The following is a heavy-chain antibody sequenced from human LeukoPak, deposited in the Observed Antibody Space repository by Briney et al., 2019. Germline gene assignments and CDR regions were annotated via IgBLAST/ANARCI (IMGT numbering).Heavy chain of an antibody. Sequence: GGSLRLSCAASGFTFSDYYMTWIRQAPGKGLEWVSFISSSGDSLYYADSVRGRFTISRDNAKNSLYLQMYSLRAEDTAVYYCAREVVIVPDYIYYGLDVWGQGTTVTVSS. D-gene: IGHD2/OR15-2a*01. CDR1: GFTFSDYY. CDR2: ISSSGDSL. CDR3: AREVVIVPDYIYYGLDV. V-gene: IGHV3-11*01. J-gene: IGHJ6*02.